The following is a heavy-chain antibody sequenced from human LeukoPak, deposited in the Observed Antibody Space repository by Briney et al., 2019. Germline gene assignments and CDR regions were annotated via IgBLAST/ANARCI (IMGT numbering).Heavy chain of an antibody. J-gene: IGHJ4*02. Sequence: PSETLSLTCTVSGGSISSYYWSWIRQPPAKGLEWIGNIYYSGSTNYNPSLKSRVTISVDTSKNQFSLKLSSVTAADTAVYYCARHLYSSGWYANWGQGTLVTVSS. CDR1: GGSISSYY. CDR2: IYYSGST. V-gene: IGHV4-59*08. CDR3: ARHLYSSGWYAN. D-gene: IGHD6-19*01.